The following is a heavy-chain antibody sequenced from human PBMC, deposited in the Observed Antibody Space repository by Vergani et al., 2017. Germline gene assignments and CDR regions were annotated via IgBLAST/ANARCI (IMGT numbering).Heavy chain of an antibody. CDR3: ARADLGTWAFDY. J-gene: IGHJ4*02. D-gene: IGHD3-16*01. V-gene: IGHV3-48*03. Sequence: EVQLVESGGGLVQPGGSLRLSCAASGFTFSNYEMNWVRQAPGKGLEWVSYISTSGSTIYYADSVKGRFTISRDNAKNALYPQMNSLRAEDTALYYCARADLGTWAFDYWGQGTLVTVSS. CDR1: GFTFSNYE. CDR2: ISTSGSTI.